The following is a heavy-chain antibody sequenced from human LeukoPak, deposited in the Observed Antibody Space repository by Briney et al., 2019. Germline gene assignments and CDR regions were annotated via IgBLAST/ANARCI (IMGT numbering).Heavy chain of an antibody. CDR3: ASAITILGVDPMAFDI. Sequence: SETLSLTCTVSGRSIISYYWSWIRQPARKGLEWIGRIYTSGSTNYHPSLKSRVTMSVDTSKNQFSLKLSCVTAADTAVYYCASAITILGVDPMAFDIWGEGRMVTVPS. J-gene: IGHJ3*02. V-gene: IGHV4-4*07. CDR1: GRSIISYY. CDR2: IYTSGST. D-gene: IGHD3-3*01.